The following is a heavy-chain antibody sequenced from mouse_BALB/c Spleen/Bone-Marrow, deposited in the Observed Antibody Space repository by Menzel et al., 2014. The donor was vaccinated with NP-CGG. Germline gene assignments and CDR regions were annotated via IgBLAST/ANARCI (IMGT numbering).Heavy chain of an antibody. J-gene: IGHJ2*01. CDR1: GFTFSSNG. CDR3: ARNYYGYDGYFDY. Sequence: EVKLMESGGGLVKPGGSLKLSCAASGFTFSSNGMSWVRQTPEKRLEWVATISGGGNHTYYPDSVKGRFTISRDNAKNNLYLQMSSLRSEDTALYYCARNYYGYDGYFDYWGQGTTLTVSS. D-gene: IGHD2-2*01. CDR2: ISGGGNHT. V-gene: IGHV5-9-2*01.